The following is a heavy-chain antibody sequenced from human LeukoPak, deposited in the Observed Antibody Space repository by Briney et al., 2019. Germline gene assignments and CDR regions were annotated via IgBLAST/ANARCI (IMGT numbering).Heavy chain of an antibody. Sequence: SETLSLTCTVSGGSISSYYWSWLRQPPGKGLEWIGYIYYSGSTNYNPSLKSRVTISVDTSKNQFSLKLSSVTAADTAVYYCARLQLGVGFDYWGQGTLVTVSS. D-gene: IGHD6-13*01. V-gene: IGHV4-59*01. CDR1: GGSISSYY. J-gene: IGHJ4*02. CDR3: ARLQLGVGFDY. CDR2: IYYSGST.